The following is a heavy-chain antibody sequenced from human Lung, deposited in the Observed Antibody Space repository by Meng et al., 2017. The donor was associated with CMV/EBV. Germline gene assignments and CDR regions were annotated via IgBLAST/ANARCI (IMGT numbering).Heavy chain of an antibody. CDR3: AREGGCSSTSCYYYYGIDV. J-gene: IGHJ6*02. V-gene: IGHV1-69*05. D-gene: IGHD2-2*01. CDR2: IIPIFGTA. Sequence: SXXVSXKASGGTFSSYAISWVRQAPGQGLEWMGGIIPIFGTANYAQKFQGRVTITTDESTSTAYTELSSLRSEDTAVYYCAREGGCSSTSCYYYYGIDVXGQGXTVTVSS. CDR1: GGTFSSYA.